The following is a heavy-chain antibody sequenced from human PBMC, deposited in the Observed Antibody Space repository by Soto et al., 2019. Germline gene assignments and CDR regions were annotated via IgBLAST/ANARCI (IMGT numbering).Heavy chain of an antibody. CDR1: GGTCNSYT. CDR2: IIPILGIA. D-gene: IGHD5-12*01. V-gene: IGHV1-69*02. CDR3: PRVGGVEMATIDDY. Sequence: SVKVSCKASGGTCNSYTISWVRQAPGQGLEWMGRIIPILGIANYAQKFQCRVTITADKSTSTAYMELSSLRSEDTAVYYCPRVGGVEMATIDDYCGQGALVTVSS. J-gene: IGHJ4*02.